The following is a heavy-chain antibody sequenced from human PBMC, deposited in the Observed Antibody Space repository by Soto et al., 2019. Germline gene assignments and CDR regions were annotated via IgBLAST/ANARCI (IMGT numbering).Heavy chain of an antibody. Sequence: SVKVSCKASGGTFSSYAISWVRQAPGQGLEWMGGIIPIFGTANYAQKFQGRVTMTRNTSISTAYMELSSLRSEDTAVYYCARGRRNYYGSGSYYSWGQGTLVTVSS. CDR2: IIPIFGTA. CDR1: GGTFSSYA. D-gene: IGHD3-10*01. J-gene: IGHJ4*02. CDR3: ARGRRNYYGSGSYYS. V-gene: IGHV1-69*05.